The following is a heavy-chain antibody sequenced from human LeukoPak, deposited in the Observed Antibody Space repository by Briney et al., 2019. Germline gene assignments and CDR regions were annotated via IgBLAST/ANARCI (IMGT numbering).Heavy chain of an antibody. Sequence: GESLKISCKGSGYSFTSYWIGWVRQMPGKGLEWMGIIYPGDSDTRYSPSFQGQVTISADKSISTAYLQWSSLKASDSAIYYCARHPPQGVGGAPFDYWGQGTLVSVSS. CDR3: ARHPPQGVGGAPFDY. CDR1: GYSFTSYW. D-gene: IGHD2-21*01. J-gene: IGHJ4*02. CDR2: IYPGDSDT. V-gene: IGHV5-51*01.